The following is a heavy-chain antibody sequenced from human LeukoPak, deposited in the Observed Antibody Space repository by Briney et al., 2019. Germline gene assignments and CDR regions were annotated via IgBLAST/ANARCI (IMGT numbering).Heavy chain of an antibody. CDR2: TRQDGSEK. CDR3: ARWGRAVAGSFGIDY. J-gene: IGHJ4*02. D-gene: IGHD6-19*01. V-gene: IGHV3-7*01. CDR1: GFTFSSYW. Sequence: GGSLRLSCAVSGFTFSSYWMTWVRQAPGKGLEWVANTRQDGSEKYYVDSVKGRFTISRDNAKNLLYLQMNSLRDEDTAVYYCARWGRAVAGSFGIDYWGQGTLVTVSP.